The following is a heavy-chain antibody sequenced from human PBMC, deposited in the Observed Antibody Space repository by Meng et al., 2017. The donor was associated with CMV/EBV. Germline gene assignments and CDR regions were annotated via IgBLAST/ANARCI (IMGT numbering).Heavy chain of an antibody. CDR3: ARDRWQSQVVPSRVHWFDP. J-gene: IGHJ5*02. CDR1: GFTFSSYS. CDR2: ISSSSSYI. D-gene: IGHD2-2*01. V-gene: IGHV3-21*01. Sequence: GESLKIYCAASGFTFSSYSMNWVRQAPGKGLEWVSSISSSSSYIYYADSVKGRFTISRDNAKNSLYLQMNSLRAEDTAVYYCARDRWQSQVVPSRVHWFDPWGQGTLVTVSS.